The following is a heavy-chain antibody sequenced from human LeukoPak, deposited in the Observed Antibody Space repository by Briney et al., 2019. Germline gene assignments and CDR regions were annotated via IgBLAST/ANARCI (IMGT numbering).Heavy chain of an antibody. CDR3: ARAFFWSGYFYFDY. Sequence: NPSQTLSLTCTVSGGSISSGSYYWSWIRQPAGKGLEWIGRIYTSGSTNYNPSLKSRVTMSVDTSKNQFSLKLSSVTAADTAVYYCARAFFWSGYFYFDYWGQGTLVTVSS. CDR1: GGSISSGSYY. V-gene: IGHV4-61*02. D-gene: IGHD3-3*01. CDR2: IYTSGST. J-gene: IGHJ4*02.